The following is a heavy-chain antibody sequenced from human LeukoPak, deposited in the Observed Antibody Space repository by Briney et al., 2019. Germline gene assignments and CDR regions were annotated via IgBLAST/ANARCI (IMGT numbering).Heavy chain of an antibody. Sequence: GGSLRLSCAASGFTFSSYAMSWVRQAPGKGLEWVSAISGSGGNTYYADSVKGRFTISRDNSKNTLYLQMNSLRAEDTAVYYCARDALFYDFWSGYYAASYYYYMDVWGKGTTVTVSS. J-gene: IGHJ6*03. V-gene: IGHV3-23*01. CDR2: ISGSGGNT. CDR3: ARDALFYDFWSGYYAASYYYYMDV. CDR1: GFTFSSYA. D-gene: IGHD3-3*01.